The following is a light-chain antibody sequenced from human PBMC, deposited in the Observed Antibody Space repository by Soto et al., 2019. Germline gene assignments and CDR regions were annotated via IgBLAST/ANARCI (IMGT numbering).Light chain of an antibody. J-gene: IGKJ1*01. V-gene: IGKV3-20*01. CDR3: QQYDTSPRWT. Sequence: EIVLTQSPGTLSLSPGERATLSCRASQSVSSSYLAWYQQKPGQAPRLLIYGASSRATGIPDRFSGSGSGTDFTLTISRLEPEAFAMYYCQQYDTSPRWTFGQGTKVEVK. CDR2: GAS. CDR1: QSVSSSY.